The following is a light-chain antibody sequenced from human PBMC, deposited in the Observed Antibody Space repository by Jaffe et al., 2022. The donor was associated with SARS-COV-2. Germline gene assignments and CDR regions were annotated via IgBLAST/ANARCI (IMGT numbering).Light chain of an antibody. CDR3: QQHGNSPLFS. CDR1: QSVSTSY. Sequence: EIVLTQSPGTLSLSPGERATLSCRASQSVSTSYLVWYQQKPGQAPRPLIYGASSRATGIPDRFSGSGSGTDFTLTISRLEPEDFAVYYCQQHGNSPLFSFGQGTRLEIK. J-gene: IGKJ2*01. V-gene: IGKV3-20*01. CDR2: GAS.